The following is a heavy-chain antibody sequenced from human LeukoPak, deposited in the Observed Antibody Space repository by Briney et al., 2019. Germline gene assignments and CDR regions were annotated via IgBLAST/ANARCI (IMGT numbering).Heavy chain of an antibody. CDR3: AKDIIAVAGTS. J-gene: IGHJ5*02. CDR1: GFTVSSNY. D-gene: IGHD6-19*01. CDR2: IYSGGST. Sequence: GGSLRLSCAASGFTVSSNYMSWVRQAPGKGLEWVSVIYSGGSTYYADSVKGRFTISRDNSKNTLYLQMNSLRAEDTAVYYCAKDIIAVAGTSWGQGTLVTVSS. V-gene: IGHV3-53*01.